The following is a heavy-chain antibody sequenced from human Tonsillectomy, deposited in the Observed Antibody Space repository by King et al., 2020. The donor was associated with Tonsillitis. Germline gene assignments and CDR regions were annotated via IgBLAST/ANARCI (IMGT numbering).Heavy chain of an antibody. CDR1: GGSISSYY. CDR2: IYYNGST. Sequence: QLQESGPGLVRPSETLSLTCTVSGGSISSYYWSWIRQPPGKGLEWIGYIYYNGSTNYNPSRKSRVTISVDTSNSQFSLRLSSVTAADTAVYYCARWRSYYGTYFDYWGQGTLVTVSS. V-gene: IGHV4-59*08. D-gene: IGHD2-2*01. J-gene: IGHJ4*02. CDR3: ARWRSYYGTYFDY.